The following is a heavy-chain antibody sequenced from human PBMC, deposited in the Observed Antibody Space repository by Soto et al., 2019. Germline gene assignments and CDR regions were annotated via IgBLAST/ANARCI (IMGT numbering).Heavy chain of an antibody. J-gene: IGHJ5*02. D-gene: IGHD3-10*01. CDR1: GFTFGTTD. V-gene: IGHV3-23*01. Sequence: QLLQSGGGLVQPGGSLTLSCAASGFTFGTTDMSWVRQAPGEGLEWVSTIDGSGGITYYADPVKGRFTNSRDNSRNTVYLQMNSLRGDDTALYYCVKNSGWFNTWGQGALVTVSS. CDR2: IDGSGGIT. CDR3: VKNSGWFNT.